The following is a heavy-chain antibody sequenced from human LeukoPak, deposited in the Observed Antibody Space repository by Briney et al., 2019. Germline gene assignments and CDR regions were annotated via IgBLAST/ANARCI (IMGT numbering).Heavy chain of an antibody. D-gene: IGHD3-22*01. V-gene: IGHV1-69*05. CDR2: FITIFGTA. CDR1: GGTFSSYA. J-gene: IGHJ3*02. Sequence: SVKVSCKASGGTFSSYAISLVRHAPGQGHELVGGFITIFGTANYAQKFEGRVTITTDESTSTAYMELSSLRSEDTAVYYCARDYYDSSGYGAFDIWGQGTMVTVSS. CDR3: ARDYYDSSGYGAFDI.